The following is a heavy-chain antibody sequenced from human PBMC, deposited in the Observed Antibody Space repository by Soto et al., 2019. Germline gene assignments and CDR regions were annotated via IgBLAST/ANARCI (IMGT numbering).Heavy chain of an antibody. Sequence: EVQLVESGGGLVQPGGSLRLSCEASGFNFSSYDMHWVRQATGKGLEWVSVIGTAGDTFYTGSVKGRFTISRENGKNCLYLQTNSLRAGDTAVYYCARAGQGSSCSGGSCYLGASDIWGQGTMVTVSS. D-gene: IGHD2-15*01. V-gene: IGHV3-13*01. CDR2: IGTAGDT. J-gene: IGHJ3*02. CDR1: GFNFSSYD. CDR3: ARAGQGSSCSGGSCYLGASDI.